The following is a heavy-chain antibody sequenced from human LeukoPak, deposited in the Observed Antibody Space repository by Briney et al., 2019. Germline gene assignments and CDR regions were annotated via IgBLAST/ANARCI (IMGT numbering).Heavy chain of an antibody. CDR1: GYTFTGYY. CDR3: ARDYQNVFWSGYVLDP. D-gene: IGHD3-3*01. CDR2: INPNSGGT. J-gene: IGHJ5*02. V-gene: IGHV1-2*02. Sequence: ASVKVSCKASGYTFTGYYMHWVRQAPGQGLEWMGWINPNSGGTNYAQKFQGRVTMTRDTSISTAYMELSRLRSDDTAVYYCARDYQNVFWSGYVLDPWGQGTLVTVSS.